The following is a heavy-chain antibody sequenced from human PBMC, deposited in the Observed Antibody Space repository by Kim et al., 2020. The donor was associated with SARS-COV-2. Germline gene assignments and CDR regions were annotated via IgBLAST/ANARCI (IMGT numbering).Heavy chain of an antibody. J-gene: IGHJ4*02. Sequence: GESLKISCKGSGYSFTNYWIGWVRQMPGKGLEWMGIIYPADSDTRNNPSFQGQVTFSADKSITTAFLQWSSLKASDTAMYFCARGLGSTSFDYWGQGTLVTVSS. CDR1: GYSFTNYW. CDR2: IYPADSDT. D-gene: IGHD3-10*01. CDR3: ARGLGSTSFDY. V-gene: IGHV5-51*01.